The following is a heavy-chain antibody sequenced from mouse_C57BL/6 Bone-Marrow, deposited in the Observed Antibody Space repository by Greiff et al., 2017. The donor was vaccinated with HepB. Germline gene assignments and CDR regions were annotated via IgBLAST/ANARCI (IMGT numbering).Heavy chain of an antibody. CDR3: ARVRDYDCDEGYFDV. J-gene: IGHJ1*03. Sequence: QVQLQQPGAELVRPGPSVKLSCKASGYTFTSYWMHWVKQRPGQGLEWIGVIDPSDSYTNYNQKFKGKATLTVDTSSSTAYMQLSSLTSEDSAVYYCARVRDYDCDEGYFDVWGTGTTVTVSS. CDR2: IDPSDSYT. CDR1: GYTFTSYW. V-gene: IGHV1-59*01. D-gene: IGHD2-4*01.